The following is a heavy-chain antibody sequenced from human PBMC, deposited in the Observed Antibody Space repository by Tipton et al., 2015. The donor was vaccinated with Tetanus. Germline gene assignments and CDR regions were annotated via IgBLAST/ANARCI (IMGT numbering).Heavy chain of an antibody. Sequence: SLRLSCAASGFTFSDYYMSWIRQAPGKGLEWVSHISDSGSTIYYADSVKGRFTISRDNAKNSLYLQMNSLRAEDTAVYYCAKAPGAARRYYYGMDVWGQGTTVTVSS. CDR3: AKAPGAARRYYYGMDV. V-gene: IGHV3-11*01. CDR1: GFTFSDYY. CDR2: ISDSGSTI. D-gene: IGHD6-6*01. J-gene: IGHJ6*02.